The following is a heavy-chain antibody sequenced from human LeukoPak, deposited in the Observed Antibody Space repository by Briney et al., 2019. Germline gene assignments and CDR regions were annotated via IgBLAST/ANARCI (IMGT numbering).Heavy chain of an antibody. Sequence: ASVKVSCKASGYTFTRYYMHWVRQAPGQGLEWIGCINPNSGGTNYAQKFHVRVTMTSDTSISTAYMELSRRRSDSTAVYYCAKSRTRTGYSSGWDHDYWGQGTLVTVSS. V-gene: IGHV1-2*02. CDR1: GYTFTRYY. J-gene: IGHJ4*02. CDR2: INPNSGGT. D-gene: IGHD6-19*01. CDR3: AKSRTRTGYSSGWDHDY.